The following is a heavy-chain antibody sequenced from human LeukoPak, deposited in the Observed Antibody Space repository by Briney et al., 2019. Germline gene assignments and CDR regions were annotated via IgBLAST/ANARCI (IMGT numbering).Heavy chain of an antibody. CDR3: ARNKLVGATHTYDAFDI. CDR1: GYTFTGYY. Sequence: GASVKVSCKASGYTFTGYYMHWVRQAPGQGLEWMGWINPNSGGTNCAQKFQGRVTMTRDTSISTAYMELSRLRSDDTAVYYCARNKLVGATHTYDAFDIWGQGTMVTVSS. D-gene: IGHD1-26*01. V-gene: IGHV1-2*02. J-gene: IGHJ3*02. CDR2: INPNSGGT.